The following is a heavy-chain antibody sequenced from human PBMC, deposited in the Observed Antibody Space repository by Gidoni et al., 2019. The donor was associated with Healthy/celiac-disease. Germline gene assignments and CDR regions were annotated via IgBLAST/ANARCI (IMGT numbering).Heavy chain of an antibody. CDR3: ARAGGVAHAGAWFDP. CDR2: IYHSGST. J-gene: IGHJ5*02. D-gene: IGHD2-8*01. V-gene: IGHV4-4*02. CDR1: GGSISSSNW. Sequence: QVQLQESGPGLVKPSGTLSLTCAVSGGSISSSNWWSWVRQPPGKGLAWIGEIYHSGSTNYNPSLKSRVTISVDKSKNQFSLKLSSVTAADTAVYYCARAGGVAHAGAWFDPWGQGTLVTVSS.